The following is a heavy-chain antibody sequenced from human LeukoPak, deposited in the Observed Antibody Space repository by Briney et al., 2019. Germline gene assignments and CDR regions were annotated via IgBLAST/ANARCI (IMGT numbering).Heavy chain of an antibody. D-gene: IGHD2-21*02. CDR1: GFTFSSYS. CDR3: ARDLGGEVVTAITDY. V-gene: IGHV3-21*01. J-gene: IGHJ4*02. Sequence: GGSLRLSCAASGFTFSSYSMNWVRQAPGKGLEWVSSISSSSSYIYYADSEKGRFTISRDNAKNSLYLQMNSLRAEDTAVYYCARDLGGEVVTAITDYWGQGTLVTVSS. CDR2: ISSSSSYI.